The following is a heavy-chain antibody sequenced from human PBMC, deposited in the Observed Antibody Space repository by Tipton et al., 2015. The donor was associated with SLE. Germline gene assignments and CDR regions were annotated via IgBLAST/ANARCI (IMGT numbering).Heavy chain of an antibody. D-gene: IGHD1-26*01. CDR2: IYYSGSI. V-gene: IGHV4-39*01. CDR1: GGSISNNNYY. CDR3: ARRVGATWYFDY. J-gene: IGHJ4*02. Sequence: PGLVKPSETLSLTCSVSGGSISNNNYYWGWIRQPPGKGLEWIGSIYYSGSIYYNPSLKSRVTISVDTSKNQFSLKLSSVTAADTAVYYCARRVGATWYFDYWGQGTLVTVSS.